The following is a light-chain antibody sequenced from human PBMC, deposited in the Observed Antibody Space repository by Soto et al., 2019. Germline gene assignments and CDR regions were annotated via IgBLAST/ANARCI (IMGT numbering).Light chain of an antibody. Sequence: DIQMTQSPSTLSASIGDRVTITCRASQSISSWLAWYQQKPGKAPNLLIYTATNLESRVPSRFSGSGSGTQFTLTICSLQPDDFATYYCHQYNSYPLTFGPGTKVDIK. V-gene: IGKV1-5*03. CDR3: HQYNSYPLT. CDR1: QSISSW. CDR2: TAT. J-gene: IGKJ3*01.